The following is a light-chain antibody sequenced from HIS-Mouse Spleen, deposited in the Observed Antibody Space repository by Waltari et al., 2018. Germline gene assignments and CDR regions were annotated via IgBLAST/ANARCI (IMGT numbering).Light chain of an antibody. Sequence: SVLTQPPSASGTPGQRVTISCSGTSSNIGSNHLYWYQQLPGTAPKLLIYGNSKRPSGVPEGVSGSRSGTTASLAISGLQVEDEADYYCAAWDSSLSGPVFGGGTKLTVL. CDR2: GNS. CDR1: SSNIGSNH. CDR3: AAWDSSLSGPV. J-gene: IGLJ2*01. V-gene: IGLV1-47*01.